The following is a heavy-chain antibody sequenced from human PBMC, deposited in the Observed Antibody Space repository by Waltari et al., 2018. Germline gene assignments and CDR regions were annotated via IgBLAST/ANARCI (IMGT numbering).Heavy chain of an antibody. D-gene: IGHD6-13*01. Sequence: EVQVVESGGGLVQPGGSLSLSWSASGFTFSRSWMTWVRQAPGKGLEWVANIKTDGSETYYVDSVKGRFTISRDNTKNSLYLQMSSLRAEDTAVYYCAIGGVETSWYWRYWGQGTLVTVSS. CDR2: IKTDGSET. CDR3: AIGGVETSWYWRY. J-gene: IGHJ4*02. V-gene: IGHV3-7*01. CDR1: GFTFSRSW.